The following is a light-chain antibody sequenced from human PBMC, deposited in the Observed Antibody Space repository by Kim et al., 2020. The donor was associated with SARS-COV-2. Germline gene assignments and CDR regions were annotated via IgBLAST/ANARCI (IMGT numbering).Light chain of an antibody. CDR2: LGS. CDR3: MQALDTPYT. CDR1: QSLLHSSGYNH. Sequence: EPASISCRASQSLLHSSGYNHLDWYLQKPGQSPQFLIYLGSVRASGVPDRFSGSGSGTDFSLTISRVEAEDVGVYYCMQALDTPYTFGQGTKLEI. V-gene: IGKV2-28*01. J-gene: IGKJ2*01.